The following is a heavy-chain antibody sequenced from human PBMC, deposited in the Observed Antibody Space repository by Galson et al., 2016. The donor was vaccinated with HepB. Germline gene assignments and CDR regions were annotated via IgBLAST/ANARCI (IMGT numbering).Heavy chain of an antibody. CDR1: GYTFTTYS. J-gene: IGHJ3*02. V-gene: IGHV1-18*01. Sequence: SVKVSCKASGYTFTTYSISWVRQAPGQALEWMGWISTYNGNTNYAQKLQGRVTMTTDTSTSTAYMELRSLTSDDTSVYYCARTYYYNTSGYYRVFDIWGQGTMVTVSS. D-gene: IGHD3-22*01. CDR2: ISTYNGNT. CDR3: ARTYYYNTSGYYRVFDI.